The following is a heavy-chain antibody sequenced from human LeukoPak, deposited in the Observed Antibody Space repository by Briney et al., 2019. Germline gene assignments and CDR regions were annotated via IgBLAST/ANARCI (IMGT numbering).Heavy chain of an antibody. V-gene: IGHV1-18*01. CDR2: ISAYNGNT. CDR1: GYTFTSYG. J-gene: IGHJ5*02. D-gene: IGHD2-2*01. CDR3: AREGDIVVVPAAGSGWFDP. Sequence: ASVKVSCKASGYTFTSYGISWVRQAPGQGLEWMGWISAYNGNTNYAQKLQGRVTMTTDTSTSTAYMELRSLRSDDTAVYYCAREGDIVVVPAAGSGWFDPWGQGTLVTVSS.